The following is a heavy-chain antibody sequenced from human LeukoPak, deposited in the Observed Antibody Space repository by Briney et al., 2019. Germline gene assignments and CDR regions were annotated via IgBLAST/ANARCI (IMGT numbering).Heavy chain of an antibody. Sequence: GGSLRLSCVVSGFSVSNNYIIWVRQAPGNGLERVSVICDGRTSHSASVRGRFTISRDNSKNIVSLEMNNLRAEDTAVYYCARGRGLGVVSPYFDYWGQGTLVTVSS. CDR3: ARGRGLGVVSPYFDY. D-gene: IGHD3-3*01. CDR2: ICDGRT. J-gene: IGHJ4*02. V-gene: IGHV3-53*01. CDR1: GFSVSNNY.